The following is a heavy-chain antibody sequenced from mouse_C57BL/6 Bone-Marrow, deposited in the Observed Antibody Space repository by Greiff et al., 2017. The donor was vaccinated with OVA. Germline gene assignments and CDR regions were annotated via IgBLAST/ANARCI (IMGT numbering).Heavy chain of an antibody. CDR2: INPSSGYT. CDR3: ARGTTVVGDAMDY. CDR1: GYTFTSYT. D-gene: IGHD1-1*01. J-gene: IGHJ4*01. Sequence: QVQLQQSGAELARPGASVKMSCKASGYTFTSYTMHWVKQRPGQGLEWIGYINPSSGYTKYNQKFKDKATLTADKSSSTAYMQLSSLTSEDSAVYYCARGTTVVGDAMDYWGQGTSVTVSS. V-gene: IGHV1-4*01.